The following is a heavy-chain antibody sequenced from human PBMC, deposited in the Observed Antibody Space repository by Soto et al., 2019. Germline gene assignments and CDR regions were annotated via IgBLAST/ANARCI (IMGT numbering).Heavy chain of an antibody. CDR1: GFTFSSYA. D-gene: IGHD4-17*01. Sequence: GGSLRLSCAASGFTFSSYAMSWVRQAPGKGLEWVSAISGSGGSTYYADSVKGRFTISRDNSKNTPYLQMNSLRAEDTAVYYCAKDLLKSGYGEWFDYWGQGTLVTVSS. CDR2: ISGSGGST. V-gene: IGHV3-23*01. CDR3: AKDLLKSGYGEWFDY. J-gene: IGHJ4*02.